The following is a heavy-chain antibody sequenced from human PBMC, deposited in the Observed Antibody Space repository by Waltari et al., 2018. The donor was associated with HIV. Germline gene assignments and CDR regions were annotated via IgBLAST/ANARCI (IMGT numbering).Heavy chain of an antibody. D-gene: IGHD3-22*01. CDR2: IYTSGST. Sequence: QVQLQESGPGLVKPSQTLSLTCTVSGGSISSGSYYWSWIRQPAGKGLEWIGRIYTSGSTNYNPSLKSRVTISVDTSKNQFSLKLSSVTAADTAVYYCARGGYWSSDWFDPWGQGTLVTVSS. CDR1: GGSISSGSYY. V-gene: IGHV4-61*02. CDR3: ARGGYWSSDWFDP. J-gene: IGHJ5*02.